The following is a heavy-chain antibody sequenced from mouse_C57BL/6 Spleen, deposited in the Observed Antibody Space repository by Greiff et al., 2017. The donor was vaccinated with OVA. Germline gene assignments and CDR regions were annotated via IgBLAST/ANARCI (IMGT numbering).Heavy chain of an antibody. CDR3: ARLWDYYGSSHYAMDY. Sequence: QVQLQQSGPELVKPGASVKLSCKASGYTFTSYDINWVKQRPGQGLEWIGWIYPRDGSTKYNEKFKGKATLTVDTSSSTAYMELHSLTSEDSAVYFCARLWDYYGSSHYAMDYWGQGTSVTVSS. CDR2: IYPRDGST. J-gene: IGHJ4*01. D-gene: IGHD1-1*01. V-gene: IGHV1-85*01. CDR1: GYTFTSYD.